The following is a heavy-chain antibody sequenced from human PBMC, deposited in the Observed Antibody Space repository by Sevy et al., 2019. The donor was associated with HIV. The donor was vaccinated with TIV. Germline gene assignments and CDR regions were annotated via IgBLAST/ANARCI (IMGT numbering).Heavy chain of an antibody. Sequence: GGSLRLSCAASGFTFSGSAMHWVRQASGKGLEWVGRIRSKANSYAAAYAASVKGRFTISRDDSKNTAYLQMNSLKTEDTAVYYCTRHSRDDFWSGYYRDYWGQGTLVTVSS. CDR2: IRSKANSYAA. V-gene: IGHV3-73*01. CDR1: GFTFSGSA. D-gene: IGHD3-3*01. J-gene: IGHJ4*02. CDR3: TRHSRDDFWSGYYRDY.